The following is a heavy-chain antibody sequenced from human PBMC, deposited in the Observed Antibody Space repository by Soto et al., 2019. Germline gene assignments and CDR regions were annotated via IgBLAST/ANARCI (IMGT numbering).Heavy chain of an antibody. CDR3: ARIDCSGGICFPNWVDP. V-gene: IGHV1-69*12. CDR2: ITPISGTP. Sequence: QVQLVQSGSEVKKPGSSVKVSCKASGGFFSSDAISWVRQAPGQGLEWLGGITPISGTPKYAQKFQGRVTIGAEESTSAAYMDLSSLRFEDTAIYYCARIDCSGGICFPNWVDPWGQGTLVTVSS. CDR1: GGFFSSDA. D-gene: IGHD2-8*02. J-gene: IGHJ5*02.